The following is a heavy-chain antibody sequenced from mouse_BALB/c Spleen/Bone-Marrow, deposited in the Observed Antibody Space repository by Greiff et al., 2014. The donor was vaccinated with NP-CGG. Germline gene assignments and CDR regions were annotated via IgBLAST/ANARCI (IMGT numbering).Heavy chain of an antibody. J-gene: IGHJ3*01. Sequence: EVQLQQSGPELVKPGASVKMSCKASGYTFTSYVMHWVKRKPGQGLEWIGYINPYNDGTKYNEKFKGKATLTSDKSSGTAYMELSSLTSEDSAVYYCARGGRYDGFAYWGQGTLVTVSA. V-gene: IGHV1-14*01. CDR2: INPYNDGT. D-gene: IGHD2-14*01. CDR1: GYTFTSYV. CDR3: ARGGRYDGFAY.